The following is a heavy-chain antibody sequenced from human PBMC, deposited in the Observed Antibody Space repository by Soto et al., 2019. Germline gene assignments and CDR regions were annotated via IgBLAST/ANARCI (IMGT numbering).Heavy chain of an antibody. CDR3: ARYYYGSGSSFDY. V-gene: IGHV1-69*13. J-gene: IGHJ4*02. CDR1: GGTFSSYS. D-gene: IGHD3-10*01. Sequence: SVKVSCKASGGTFSSYSISWVRQAPGQGLEWMGGIIPIFGTANYAQKFQGRVTITADESTSTAYMELSSLRSEDTAVYYCARYYYGSGSSFDYWGQGTLVTVSS. CDR2: IIPIFGTA.